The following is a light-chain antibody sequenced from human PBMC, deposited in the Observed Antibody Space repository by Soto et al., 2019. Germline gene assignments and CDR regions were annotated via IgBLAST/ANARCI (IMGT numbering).Light chain of an antibody. CDR2: SAS. J-gene: IGKJ1*01. CDR1: QDISPW. V-gene: IGKV1-12*01. Sequence: LQMTQSPSSLSASVGDRVTITCRASQDISPWLAWYQHKPGTAPKLLIYSASNLQRGVPSRFSGSGSGTDFTLTISSLQPEDFATYFCQQTKSPGTFGQGTKVDIK. CDR3: QQTKSPGT.